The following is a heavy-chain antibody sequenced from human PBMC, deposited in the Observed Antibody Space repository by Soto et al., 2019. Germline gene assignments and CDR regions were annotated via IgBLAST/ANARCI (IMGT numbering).Heavy chain of an antibody. D-gene: IGHD3-3*01. J-gene: IGHJ6*02. Sequence: SVKVSCKASGGTFSSYAISWVRQAPGQGLEWMGGIIPIFGTANYAQKFQGRVTITADKSTSTAYMELSSLRSEDTAVYYCARSVTIFGVVNYGMDVWGQGTTVTVSS. V-gene: IGHV1-69*06. CDR3: ARSVTIFGVVNYGMDV. CDR2: IIPIFGTA. CDR1: GGTFSSYA.